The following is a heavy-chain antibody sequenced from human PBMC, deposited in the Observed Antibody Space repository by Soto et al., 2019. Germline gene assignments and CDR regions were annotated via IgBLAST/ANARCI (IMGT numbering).Heavy chain of an antibody. J-gene: IGHJ6*02. CDR1: GGSISSGDYY. V-gene: IGHV4-30-4*01. D-gene: IGHD6-6*01. CDR2: IYYSGST. Sequence: QVQLQESGPGLVKPSQTLSLTCTVSGGSISSGDYYWSWIRQPPGKGLEWIGYIYYSGSTYYNPSLKSRVTISVDTSKNQFALKLSSVTAADTAVYYCARGGAARLRYYGMDVWGQGTTVNVSS. CDR3: ARGGAARLRYYGMDV.